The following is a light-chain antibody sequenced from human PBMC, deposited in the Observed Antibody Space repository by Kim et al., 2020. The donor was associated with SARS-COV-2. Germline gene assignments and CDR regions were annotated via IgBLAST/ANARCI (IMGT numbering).Light chain of an antibody. CDR2: GAS. CDR3: QQYSSSPAT. CDR1: QSVSSNY. V-gene: IGKV3-20*01. J-gene: IGKJ1*01. Sequence: EIVLTQSPGTLSLSPGERTTLSCRASQSVSSNYLAWYQQKPGQAPRLLIYGASSRVTGIPDRFSGSGSGTDFTLTITRLEPEDFAVYYCQQYSSSPATFGQGTKVDIK.